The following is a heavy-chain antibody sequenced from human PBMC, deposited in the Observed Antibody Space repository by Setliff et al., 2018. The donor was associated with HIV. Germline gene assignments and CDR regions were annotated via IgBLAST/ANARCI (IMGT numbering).Heavy chain of an antibody. D-gene: IGHD3-22*01. CDR2: IKDRTDNYAT. CDR3: TRPQYTYENGGSDY. V-gene: IGHV3-73*01. CDR1: GFTFSGSP. J-gene: IGHJ4*02. Sequence: PGGSLRLSCAASGFTFSGSPIHWVRQASGKGLEWLGRIKDRTDNYATAYAASVKGRFTIFRDDSANTAYLQINSLEIEDTAVYYCTRPQYTYENGGSDYWGQGTLVTVSS.